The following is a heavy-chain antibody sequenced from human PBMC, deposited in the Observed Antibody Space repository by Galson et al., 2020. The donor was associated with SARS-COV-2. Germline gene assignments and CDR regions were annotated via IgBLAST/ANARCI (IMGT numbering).Heavy chain of an antibody. V-gene: IGHV3-74*01. CDR2: INSDGNNT. Sequence: GGSLRLSCAASGFTFSSYWMHWVHQAPGKGLVWVSRINSDGNNTSYADSVKGRFTISRDNAKNTLYLQMNSLRVEDTAVYYCAATRAYWGQGTLVTVSS. CDR1: GFTFSSYW. CDR3: AATRAY. J-gene: IGHJ4*02.